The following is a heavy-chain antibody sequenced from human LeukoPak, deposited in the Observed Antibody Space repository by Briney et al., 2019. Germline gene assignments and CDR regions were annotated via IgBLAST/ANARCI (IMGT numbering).Heavy chain of an antibody. CDR1: GFTFSIYS. D-gene: IGHD2-2*01. Sequence: GGSPRLSCAASGFTFSIYSMNWVRQAPGKGLEWVSYISSSSSTIYYADSAKGRFTISRDNAKNSLYLQMNSLRAEDTAVYYCAREGVPAAAANAFDIWGQGTMVTVSS. J-gene: IGHJ3*02. CDR2: ISSSSSTI. V-gene: IGHV3-48*01. CDR3: AREGVPAAAANAFDI.